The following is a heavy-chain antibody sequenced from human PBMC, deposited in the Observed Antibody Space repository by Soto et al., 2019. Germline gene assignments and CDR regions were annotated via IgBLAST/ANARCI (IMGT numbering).Heavy chain of an antibody. CDR1: GFTFSSYG. CDR2: ISSDGSNK. CDR3: AKDSTSSGWSYFDY. J-gene: IGHJ4*02. Sequence: QVQLVESGGGVVQPGRSLRLSCAASGFTFSSYGMHWVRQAPGKGLEWVALISSDGSNKHYAASVKGRFTISRDKPKNTLYLQMNSLRPEDTAVYYCAKDSTSSGWSYFDYWGQGTLVTVSS. D-gene: IGHD6-19*01. V-gene: IGHV3-30*18.